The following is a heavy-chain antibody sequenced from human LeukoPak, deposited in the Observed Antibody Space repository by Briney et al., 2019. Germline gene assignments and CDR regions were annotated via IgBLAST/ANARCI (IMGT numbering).Heavy chain of an antibody. CDR2: ISGSGGYT. CDR3: AKGTDDYYGSGIIDY. J-gene: IGHJ4*02. Sequence: PGGSLRLSCAASGFTFGSYAMSWVRQASGKGLEWVSVISGSGGYTYYADSVKGRFTISRDNSKNTLYLQMNSLRAEDTAVYYCAKGTDDYYGSGIIDYWGQGTLVTVSS. CDR1: GFTFGSYA. D-gene: IGHD3-10*01. V-gene: IGHV3-23*01.